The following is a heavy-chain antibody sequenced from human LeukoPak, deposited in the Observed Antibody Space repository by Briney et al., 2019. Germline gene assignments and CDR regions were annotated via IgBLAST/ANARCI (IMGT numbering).Heavy chain of an antibody. J-gene: IGHJ5*02. CDR1: GYTFTAYY. CDR3: ARTLLAGFGDFNWFDP. D-gene: IGHD3-10*01. Sequence: ASVKVSCKASGYTFTAYYMHWVRQAPGQGLERMGWINPNSGGTNYAQKFQGRVTMTRDTSISTAYMELSRLRSDDTAVYYCARTLLAGFGDFNWFDPWGQGTLVTVSS. V-gene: IGHV1-2*02. CDR2: INPNSGGT.